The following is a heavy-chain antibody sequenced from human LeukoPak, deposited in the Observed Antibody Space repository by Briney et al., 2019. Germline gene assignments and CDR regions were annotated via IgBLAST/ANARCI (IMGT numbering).Heavy chain of an antibody. CDR2: ISYDGDYQ. D-gene: IGHD7-27*01. V-gene: IGHV3-30*04. CDR3: VNWDPFDY. CDR1: GFTFTNYA. Sequence: PGGSLRLSCAASGFTFTNYAIHWVRQAPGKGLEWVAVISYDGDYQYYADSVKGRFTISRDNSKNTLYLQMNSLRAEDTAVYYCVNWDPFDYWGQGTLVTVSS. J-gene: IGHJ4*02.